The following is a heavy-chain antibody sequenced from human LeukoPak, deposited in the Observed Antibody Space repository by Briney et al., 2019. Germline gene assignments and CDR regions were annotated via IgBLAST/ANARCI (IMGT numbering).Heavy chain of an antibody. Sequence: SLRLSCAASGFTFSSYAMHWVRQAPGKGLEWVAVISYDGSNKYYADSVKGRFTISRDNSKNTLYLQMNSLRAEDTAVYYCARDIPRSYWGQGTLVTVSS. CDR2: ISYDGSNK. V-gene: IGHV3-30*04. J-gene: IGHJ4*02. CDR3: ARDIPRSY. CDR1: GFTFSSYA.